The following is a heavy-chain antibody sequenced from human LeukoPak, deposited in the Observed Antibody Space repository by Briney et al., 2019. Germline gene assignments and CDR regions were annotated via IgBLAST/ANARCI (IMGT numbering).Heavy chain of an antibody. Sequence: PGGSLRLSCAASGFTFSSYGLSWVRQAPGKGLEWVSYISSSGSTIYYADSVKGRFTISRDNAKNSLYLQMNSLRAEDTAVYYCAELGITMIGGVWGKGTTVTISS. CDR2: ISSSGSTI. D-gene: IGHD3-10*02. CDR3: AELGITMIGGV. V-gene: IGHV3-48*04. J-gene: IGHJ6*04. CDR1: GFTFSSYG.